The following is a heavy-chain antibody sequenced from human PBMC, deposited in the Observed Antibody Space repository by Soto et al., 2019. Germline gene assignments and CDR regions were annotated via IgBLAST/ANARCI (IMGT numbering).Heavy chain of an antibody. CDR2: INHSGST. J-gene: IGHJ6*02. D-gene: IGHD3-10*01. CDR3: ARGKVTMVRGVPLGGMDV. Sequence: QVQLQQWGAGLLKPSETLSLTCAVYGGSFSGYYWSWIRQPPGKGLEWIGEINHSGSTNYNPSLKSRVHISVDTSKNQFSLKLSSVTAADTAVYYCARGKVTMVRGVPLGGMDVWGQGTTVTVSS. V-gene: IGHV4-34*01. CDR1: GGSFSGYY.